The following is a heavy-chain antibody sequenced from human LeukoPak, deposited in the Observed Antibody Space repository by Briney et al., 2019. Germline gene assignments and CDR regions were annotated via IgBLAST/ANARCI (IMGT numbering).Heavy chain of an antibody. CDR3: ARGSSGYYYQAGVYWFDP. D-gene: IGHD3-22*01. Sequence: GGSLRLSCAASGFTFSSYSMNWVRQAPGKGLEWVSSISSSSSYIYYADSVKGRFTISRDNAKNSLYLQMNSLRAEDTAVYCCARGSSGYYYQAGVYWFDPWGQGTLVTVSS. CDR1: GFTFSSYS. J-gene: IGHJ5*02. V-gene: IGHV3-21*01. CDR2: ISSSSSYI.